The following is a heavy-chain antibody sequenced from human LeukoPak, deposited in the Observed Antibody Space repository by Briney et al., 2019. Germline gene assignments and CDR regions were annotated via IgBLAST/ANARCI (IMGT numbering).Heavy chain of an antibody. V-gene: IGHV3-30*02. CDR1: GVSISSYG. J-gene: IGHJ6*04. Sequence: PGGSLLLTCAASGVSISSYGLHWFRQAPGKGLEWVTFIRYDGSNKYYADPANGRFTISRDNSKNTLYLQMNSLRAEDTAVYYCAKDLAPQRTYYYGSGSPLDVWGKGTTVTISS. CDR2: IRYDGSNK. CDR3: AKDLAPQRTYYYGSGSPLDV. D-gene: IGHD3-10*01.